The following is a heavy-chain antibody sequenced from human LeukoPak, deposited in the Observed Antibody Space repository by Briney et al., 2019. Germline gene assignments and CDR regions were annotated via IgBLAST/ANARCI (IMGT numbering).Heavy chain of an antibody. J-gene: IGHJ4*02. Sequence: ASVKVSCKASGGTFSSYAISWVRQAPGQGLEWMGGIIPIFGTANYAQKFQGRVTITADKSTSTAYMELSSLGSEDTAVYYCARVEGGLGYCSSISCYRQLDYWGQGTLVTVSS. CDR1: GGTFSSYA. CDR3: ARVEGGLGYCSSISCYRQLDY. D-gene: IGHD2-2*03. V-gene: IGHV1-69*06. CDR2: IIPIFGTA.